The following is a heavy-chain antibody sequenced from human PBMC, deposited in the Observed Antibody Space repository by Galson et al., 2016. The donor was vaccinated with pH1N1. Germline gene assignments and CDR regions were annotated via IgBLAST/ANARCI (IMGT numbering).Heavy chain of an antibody. V-gene: IGHV1-2*02. J-gene: IGHJ4*02. Sequence: SVKVSCKASGYKFAVYYIHWVRQAPGQGLEWMGWIDPNSGTTYYAQKFQGRVTMTRDTSISTAYMELSRLASDDTALYYCARILRTLVFDYWGQGTLVTVSS. D-gene: IGHD3-9*01. CDR2: IDPNSGTT. CDR1: GYKFAVYY. CDR3: ARILRTLVFDY.